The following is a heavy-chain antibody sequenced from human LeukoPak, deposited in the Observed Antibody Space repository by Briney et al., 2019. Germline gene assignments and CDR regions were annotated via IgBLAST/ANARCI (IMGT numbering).Heavy chain of an antibody. V-gene: IGHV3-23*01. CDR2: ISVASNT. D-gene: IGHD3-3*01. CDR1: GFTFSSYW. CDR3: ADYGVSGVRNNFY. J-gene: IGHJ4*02. Sequence: GASLRLSCAASGFTFSSYWMSWVRQAPGKGLEWVSTISVASNTFYADSVKGRFTISRDNSRNTVYLQMTSLRADDTAVYYCADYGVSGVRNNFYWGQGTLVTVSS.